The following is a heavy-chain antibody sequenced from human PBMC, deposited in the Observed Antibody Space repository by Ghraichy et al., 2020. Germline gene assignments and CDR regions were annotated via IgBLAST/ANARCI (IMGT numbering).Heavy chain of an antibody. Sequence: GGSLRLSCAASGFTFSDYYMSWIRQAPGKGLEWVSYISSSGSTIYYADSVKGRFTISRDNAKNSLYLQMNSLRAEDTAVYYCASSVERITIFGVVITPFDYWGQGTLVTVSS. CDR1: GFTFSDYY. CDR2: ISSSGSTI. V-gene: IGHV3-11*01. D-gene: IGHD3-3*01. CDR3: ASSVERITIFGVVITPFDY. J-gene: IGHJ4*02.